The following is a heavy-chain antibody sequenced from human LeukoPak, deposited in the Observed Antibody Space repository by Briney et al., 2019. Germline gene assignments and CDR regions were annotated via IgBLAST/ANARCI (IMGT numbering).Heavy chain of an antibody. CDR1: GGSISSSSYY. CDR2: IYYSGST. J-gene: IGHJ3*02. CDR3: ARPTRLFGVVIIDAFDI. Sequence: SETLSLTCTVSGGSISSSSYYWGWIRQPPRKGLEWIGSIYYSGSTYYNPSLKSRVTISVDTSKNQFSLKLSSVTAADTAVYYCARPTRLFGVVIIDAFDIWGQGTMVTVSS. V-gene: IGHV4-39*01. D-gene: IGHD3-3*01.